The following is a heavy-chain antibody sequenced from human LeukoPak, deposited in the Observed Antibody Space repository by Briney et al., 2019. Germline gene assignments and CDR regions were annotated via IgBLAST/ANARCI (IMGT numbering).Heavy chain of an antibody. D-gene: IGHD2-15*01. CDR1: GGSISSSSYY. V-gene: IGHV4-39*01. Sequence: SETLSLTCTVSGGSISSSSYYWGWIRQPPGKGLEWIGSIYYSGSTYCNPSLKSRVTISVDTSKNQFSLKLSSVTAADTAVYYCARGGYCSGGSCHSVWFDPWGQGTLVTVSS. CDR3: ARGGYCSGGSCHSVWFDP. J-gene: IGHJ5*02. CDR2: IYYSGST.